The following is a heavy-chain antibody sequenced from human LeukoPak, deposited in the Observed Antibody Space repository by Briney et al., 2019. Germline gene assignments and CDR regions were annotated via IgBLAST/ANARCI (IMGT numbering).Heavy chain of an antibody. CDR2: IYHSGST. V-gene: IGHV4-30-2*01. D-gene: IGHD5-18*01. J-gene: IGHJ2*01. CDR1: GGSISSGGYS. CDR3: ARDVGYSYGYWYSDL. Sequence: PSQTLSLTCAVSGGSISSGGYSWSWIRQPPGKGLEWIGYIYHSGSTYYNPSLKSRVTISVDRSKNQFSLKLSSVTAADTAVYYCARDVGYSYGYWYSDLWGRGTLVTVSS.